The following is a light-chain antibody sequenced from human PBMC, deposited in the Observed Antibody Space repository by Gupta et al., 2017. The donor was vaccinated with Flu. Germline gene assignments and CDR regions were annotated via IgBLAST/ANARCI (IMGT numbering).Light chain of an antibody. Sequence: EIVLTQSPGTLSLSPGERATLSCRASQSVSSSYLAWYQQKPGQAPSLLIYGASRRATGIPYRLSGSGSGTDFTLTISRLEPEDFAVYYCQHYGSSPLTFGGGTKVEIK. CDR2: GAS. V-gene: IGKV3-20*01. CDR3: QHYGSSPLT. J-gene: IGKJ4*01. CDR1: QSVSSSY.